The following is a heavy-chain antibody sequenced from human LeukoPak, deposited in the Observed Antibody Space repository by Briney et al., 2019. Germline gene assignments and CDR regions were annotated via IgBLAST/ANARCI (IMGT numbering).Heavy chain of an antibody. V-gene: IGHV4-30-4*01. J-gene: IGHJ4*02. Sequence: SETLSLTCTVSGGSISSGDYYRSWIRQPPGKGLEWIGYIYYSGTTYYNPSLKSRVTISADTSKNQFSLKLSSVTAADTAVYYCARGLDWLLPYFDYWGQGTLVTVSS. CDR3: ARGLDWLLPYFDY. CDR1: GGSISSGDYY. D-gene: IGHD3-9*01. CDR2: IYYSGTT.